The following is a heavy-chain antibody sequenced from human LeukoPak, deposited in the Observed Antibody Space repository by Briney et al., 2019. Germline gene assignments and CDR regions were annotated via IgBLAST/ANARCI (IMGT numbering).Heavy chain of an antibody. D-gene: IGHD2-15*01. J-gene: IGHJ4*02. V-gene: IGHV3-7*01. CDR3: ATSHDSAGNE. Sequence: PGGSLRLSCAASGFAFSDFWMSWVRQAPGKGLEWVANIRHDGNAKNNVPSVRGRFTISRDNAKNSLYLQMNSLTVEDTAVYYCATSHDSAGNEWGQGTLVTVST. CDR2: IRHDGNAK. CDR1: GFAFSDFW.